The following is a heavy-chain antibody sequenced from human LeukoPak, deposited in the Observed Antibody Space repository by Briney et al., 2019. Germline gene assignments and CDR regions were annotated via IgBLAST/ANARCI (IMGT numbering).Heavy chain of an antibody. V-gene: IGHV1-69*05. Sequence: GASVKVSCKTSGGTFNNSAISWVRQAPGQGLEWLGGIMPLFGAAGYAQKFQGRVTITKDESTRTVYLELASLTSDDAAVYYCARDVHGDYGSGWFDPWGQETRVSVSS. CDR1: GGTFNNSA. CDR2: IMPLFGAA. D-gene: IGHD4-17*01. CDR3: ARDVHGDYGSGWFDP. J-gene: IGHJ5*02.